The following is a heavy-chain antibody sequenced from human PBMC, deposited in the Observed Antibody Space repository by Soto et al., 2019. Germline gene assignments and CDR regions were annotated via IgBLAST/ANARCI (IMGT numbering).Heavy chain of an antibody. J-gene: IGHJ3*02. Sequence: SVKVSCKASGGTFSSYTISWVRQAPGQGLEWMGRIIPILGIANYAQKFQGRVTITADKSTSTAYMELSSLRSEDTAVYYCARGYCSSTSCYMSDAFDIWGQGTMVTVSS. CDR2: IIPILGIA. CDR1: GGTFSSYT. CDR3: ARGYCSSTSCYMSDAFDI. V-gene: IGHV1-69*02. D-gene: IGHD2-2*02.